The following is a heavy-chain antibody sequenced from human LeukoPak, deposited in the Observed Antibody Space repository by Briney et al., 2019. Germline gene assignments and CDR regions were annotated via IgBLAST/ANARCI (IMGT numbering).Heavy chain of an antibody. CDR2: LNSLGQT. V-gene: IGHV3-66*04. Sequence: GGSLRLSCFASGFTVSNYHMTWVRQAPGKGLEWVALLNSLGQTYYADSVKGRCTISRDNSKNTLDLQLNTLTADDSAVYSCVRHHGDHGSWFDSWGQGTLVSVSS. CDR1: GFTVSNYH. D-gene: IGHD4-17*01. CDR3: VRHHGDHGSWFDS. J-gene: IGHJ5*01.